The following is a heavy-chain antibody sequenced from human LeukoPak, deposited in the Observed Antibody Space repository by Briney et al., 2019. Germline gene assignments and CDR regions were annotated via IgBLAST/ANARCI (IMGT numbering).Heavy chain of an antibody. D-gene: IGHD1-26*01. CDR3: ARAGGSYSYYYYYMDV. J-gene: IGHJ6*03. CDR1: GFTFSSYW. CDR2: IKQDGSEK. Sequence: GGSLRLSCAASGFTFSSYWMSWVRQAPGKGLEWVANIKQDGSEKYYVDSVKGRFTISRDNSKNTLYLQMNSLRAEDTAVYYCARAGGSYSYYYYYMDVWGKGTTVTVSS. V-gene: IGHV3-7*01.